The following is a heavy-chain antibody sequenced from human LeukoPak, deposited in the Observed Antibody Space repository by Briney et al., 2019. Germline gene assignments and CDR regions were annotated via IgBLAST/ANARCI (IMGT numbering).Heavy chain of an antibody. V-gene: IGHV1-69*13. CDR3: ARVTGGRYCSTTSCYMRGWFDP. Sequence: ASVKVSCKASGGTFSSYAITWVRQAPGQGLEWMGGITPVFGTSNYAQKFQGRVTITADESTRTAYMELSSLRSEDTAVYYCARVTGGRYCSTTSCYMRGWFDPWGQGTLVTVSS. D-gene: IGHD2-2*02. CDR2: ITPVFGTS. J-gene: IGHJ5*02. CDR1: GGTFSSYA.